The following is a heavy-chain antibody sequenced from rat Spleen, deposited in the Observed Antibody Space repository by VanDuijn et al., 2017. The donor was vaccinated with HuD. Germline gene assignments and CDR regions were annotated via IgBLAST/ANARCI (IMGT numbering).Heavy chain of an antibody. CDR3: TSQDY. Sequence: EVQVKESGPGLVQPSQTLSLTCTVSGISFTDFSVHWVRQPPGKGLEWMGGIWGDGSTDYNSALKSRLSISRDTSKSQVFLKMNSLQTDDTAIYFCTSQDYWGQGVMVTVSS. V-gene: IGHV2S63*01. CDR1: GISFTDFS. CDR2: IWGDGST. J-gene: IGHJ2*01.